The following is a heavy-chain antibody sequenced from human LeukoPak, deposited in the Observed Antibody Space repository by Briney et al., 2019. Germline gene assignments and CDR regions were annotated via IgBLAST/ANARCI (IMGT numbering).Heavy chain of an antibody. CDR2: FDPEDGET. D-gene: IGHD3-9*01. J-gene: IGHJ4*02. CDR3: ATVPLRYFDWIAHRYYFDY. V-gene: IGHV1-24*01. CDR1: GYTLTELS. Sequence: GASVKVSCKVSGYTLTELSMHWVRQAPGKGLEWMGGFDPEDGETIYAQKFQGRVTMTEDTSTDTAYMELSSLRSEDTAVYYCATVPLRYFDWIAHRYYFDYWGQGTLVTVSS.